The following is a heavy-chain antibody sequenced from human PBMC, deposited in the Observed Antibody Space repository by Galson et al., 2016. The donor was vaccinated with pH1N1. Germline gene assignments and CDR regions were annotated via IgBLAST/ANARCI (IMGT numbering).Heavy chain of an antibody. J-gene: IGHJ4*02. CDR3: ANSIEWELGAYFDY. CDR1: GFSLSTSGVG. Sequence: PALVKPTQTLTLTCTFSGFSLSTSGVGVGWIRQPPGKALEWLALIYWDDDKRYSPSLKSRLTITKDTSKNQVVLTMTNRDPVDTATYYCANSIEWELGAYFDYWGQGTLVTVSS. D-gene: IGHD1-26*01. V-gene: IGHV2-5*02. CDR2: IYWDDDK.